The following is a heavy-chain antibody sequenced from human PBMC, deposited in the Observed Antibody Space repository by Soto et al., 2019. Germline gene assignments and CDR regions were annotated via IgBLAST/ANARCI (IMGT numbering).Heavy chain of an antibody. D-gene: IGHD2-15*01. Sequence: GGSLRVSCAASGFTVSSNYMSWVRQAPGKGLEWVSVIYSGGSTYYADSVKGLFTISRDNSKNTLYLQMNSRRAEDTAVYYCARDNRGYCSGGSCDPYCYYGMHXWGQATTVTVS. CDR2: IYSGGST. V-gene: IGHV3-53*01. J-gene: IGHJ6*02. CDR3: ARDNRGYCSGGSCDPYCYYGMHX. CDR1: GFTVSSNY.